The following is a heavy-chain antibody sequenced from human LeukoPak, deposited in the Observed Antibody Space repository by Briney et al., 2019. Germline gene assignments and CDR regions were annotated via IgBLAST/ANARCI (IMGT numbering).Heavy chain of an antibody. D-gene: IGHD3-16*02. CDR3: ARWGQSNRSTPFYYYYYMDV. CDR1: GGTFSSYA. CDR2: ISAYNGNT. J-gene: IGHJ6*03. Sequence: ASVKVSCKAYGGTFSSYAISWVRQAPGQGLEWMGWISAYNGNTNYAQKLQGRVTMTTDTSTSTAYMELRSLRSDDTAVYYCARWGQSNRSTPFYYYYYMDVWGKGTTVTVSS. V-gene: IGHV1-18*01.